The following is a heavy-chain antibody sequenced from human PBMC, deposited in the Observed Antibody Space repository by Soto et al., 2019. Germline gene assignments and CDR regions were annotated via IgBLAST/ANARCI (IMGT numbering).Heavy chain of an antibody. CDR3: ARVRPSPTD. CDR2: INPKSGGT. CDR1: GYTFTGYY. J-gene: IGHJ4*02. Sequence: ASVKVSCKTSGYTFTGYYLHWVRQAPGQGLEWMGCINPKSGGTNYAQKFQGRVTMTGDTSISTAYMELSGLTSDDTAIYYCARVRPSPTDWGQGTLVTVSS. V-gene: IGHV1-2*02.